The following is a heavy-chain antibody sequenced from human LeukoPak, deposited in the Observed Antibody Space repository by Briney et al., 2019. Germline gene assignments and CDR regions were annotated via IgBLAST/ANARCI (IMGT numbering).Heavy chain of an antibody. D-gene: IGHD6-19*01. CDR3: ARAVAGTKFDY. CDR2: IYYSGST. J-gene: IGHJ4*02. CDR1: GGSTSSYY. Sequence: SETLSLTCTVSGGSTSSYYWSWIRQPPGKGLEWIGYIYYSGSTNYNPSLKSRVTISVDTPKNQFSLKLSSVTAADTAVYYCARAVAGTKFDYWGQGTLVTVSS. V-gene: IGHV4-59*01.